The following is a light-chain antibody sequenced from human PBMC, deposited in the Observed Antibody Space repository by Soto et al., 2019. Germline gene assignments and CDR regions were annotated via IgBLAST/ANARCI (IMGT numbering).Light chain of an antibody. V-gene: IGLV3-21*04. J-gene: IGLJ2*01. CDR3: HVWDSSSDHRGVV. Sequence: ELTQPPSVSVTPGKTARITCGGNNIGDKSVHWYQQKPGQAPVLVIYYDIDRPSGIPERFSGSNSGNTATLTINSVEAGDEADYYCHVWDSSSDHRGVVFGGGTKPPS. CDR1: NIGDKS. CDR2: YDI.